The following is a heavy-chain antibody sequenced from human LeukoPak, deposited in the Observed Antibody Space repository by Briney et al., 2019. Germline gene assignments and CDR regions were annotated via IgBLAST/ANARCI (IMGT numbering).Heavy chain of an antibody. D-gene: IGHD5-24*01. V-gene: IGHV3-7*01. J-gene: IGHJ2*01. CDR3: ARVVDHVHWYLDL. CDR1: GFTFSTYW. CDR2: IKHDGSEK. Sequence: GGSLTLSCAASGFTFSTYWMSWVRQAPGKGLEWVANIKHDGSEKYYVDSVKGRFTISRENAKNSLYLQMHSVRAEDTAVYYCARVVDHVHWYLDLWGRGTLVTVSS.